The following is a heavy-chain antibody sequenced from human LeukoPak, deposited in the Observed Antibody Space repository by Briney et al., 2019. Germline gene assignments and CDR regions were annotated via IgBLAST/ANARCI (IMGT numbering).Heavy chain of an antibody. CDR1: GASISTYY. D-gene: IGHD5-18*01. J-gene: IGHJ4*02. Sequence: SETLSFTCTVSGASISTYYWSWIRQPAGKGLEWIGRIYSSGSANYNPSLKSRITMSVDTSKNQFSLKVSSVTAADTAVYYCAREGPSGYNYGLYYFDYWGQGTLVTVSS. V-gene: IGHV4-4*07. CDR2: IYSSGSA. CDR3: AREGPSGYNYGLYYFDY.